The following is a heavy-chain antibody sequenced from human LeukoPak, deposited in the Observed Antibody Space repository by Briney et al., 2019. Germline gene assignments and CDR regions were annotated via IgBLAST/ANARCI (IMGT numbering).Heavy chain of an antibody. J-gene: IGHJ4*02. CDR1: GGSISSGSYY. CDR3: ARAPSPGIFDY. D-gene: IGHD3-10*01. V-gene: IGHV4-61*02. Sequence: SETLSLTCTVPGGSISSGSYYWSWIRQPAGKGLEWIGRIYTSGSTNYNPSLKSRVTISVDTSKNQFSLKLSSVTAADTAVYYCARAPSPGIFDYWGQGTLVTVSS. CDR2: IYTSGST.